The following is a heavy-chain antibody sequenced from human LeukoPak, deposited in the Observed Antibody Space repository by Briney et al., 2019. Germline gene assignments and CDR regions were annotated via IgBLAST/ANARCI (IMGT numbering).Heavy chain of an antibody. CDR3: ARASGRVVPAAIMRGEFDY. J-gene: IGHJ4*02. CDR2: INPSGGST. D-gene: IGHD2-2*01. Sequence: ASVKVSCKASGYTFTGYYMHWVRQAPGQGLEWMGIINPSGGSTSYAQKFQGRVTMTRDTSTSTVYMELSSLRSEDTAVYYCARASGRVVPAAIMRGEFDYWGQGTLVTVSS. V-gene: IGHV1-46*01. CDR1: GYTFTGYY.